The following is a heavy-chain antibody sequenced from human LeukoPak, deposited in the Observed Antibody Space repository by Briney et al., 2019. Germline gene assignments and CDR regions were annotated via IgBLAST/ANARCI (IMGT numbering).Heavy chain of an antibody. Sequence: GSSVKVSCKASGGTFSSYAISWVRQAPGQGLEWMGWITAYNNNTDYAQNFQGRVSMTTDTSTSTAYMELRNLRSDDTAVYYCARIGIAAAGIDYWGQGTLVTVSS. V-gene: IGHV1-18*01. CDR1: GGTFSSYA. CDR2: ITAYNNNT. CDR3: ARIGIAAAGIDY. J-gene: IGHJ4*02. D-gene: IGHD6-13*01.